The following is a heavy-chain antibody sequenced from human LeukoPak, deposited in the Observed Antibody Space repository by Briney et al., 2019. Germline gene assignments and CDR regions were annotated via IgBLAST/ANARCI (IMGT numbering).Heavy chain of an antibody. D-gene: IGHD3-10*01. CDR3: ARRSGSGRNPFHI. Sequence: ASVKVSCKASGYTFTTYDINWVRQATGQGLEWMGWMNPNGGNTGYAQKFQGRVTITRSTSISTAYMELSSLRSEDTAVYYCARRSGSGRNPFHIWGQGTMVTVSS. CDR2: MNPNGGNT. CDR1: GYTFTTYD. V-gene: IGHV1-8*03. J-gene: IGHJ3*02.